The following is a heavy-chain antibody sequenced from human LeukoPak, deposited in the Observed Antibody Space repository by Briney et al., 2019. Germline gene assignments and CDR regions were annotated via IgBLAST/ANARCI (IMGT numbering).Heavy chain of an antibody. CDR2: TRNKANSYTT. Sequence: GGSLRLSCAASGFTFSDHYMDWVRQAPGKGLEWVGCTRNKANSYTTEYAASVKGRFTISRDDSKNSLYLQMNSLKTEDTAVYYCARMGIAVAGYYYYYYMDVWGKGTTVTISS. D-gene: IGHD6-19*01. V-gene: IGHV3-72*01. J-gene: IGHJ6*03. CDR1: GFTFSDHY. CDR3: ARMGIAVAGYYYYYYMDV.